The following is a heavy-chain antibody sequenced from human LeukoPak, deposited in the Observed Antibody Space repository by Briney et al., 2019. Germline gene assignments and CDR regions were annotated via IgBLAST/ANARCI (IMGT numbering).Heavy chain of an antibody. CDR3: SAQYDAIGYYLY. Sequence: PSETLSLTCAVTGNSISSSYYWGWIRQPPGKGLEWIGSFYHTGSMHYNPSLRSGVTILIDTSKHRISLQLNSVTAADTVVYFFSAQYDAIGYYLYWGQGALVSVPS. CDR2: FYHTGSM. D-gene: IGHD3-22*01. V-gene: IGHV4-38-2*01. CDR1: GNSISSSYY. J-gene: IGHJ4*02.